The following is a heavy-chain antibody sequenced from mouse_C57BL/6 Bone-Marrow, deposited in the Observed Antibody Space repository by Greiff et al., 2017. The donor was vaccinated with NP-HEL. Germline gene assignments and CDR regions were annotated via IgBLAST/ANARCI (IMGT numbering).Heavy chain of an antibody. Sequence: QVQLKQPGAELVKPGASVKLSCKASGYTFTSYWMHWVKQRPGQGLEWIGMIHPNSGSTNYNEKFKSKATLTVDKPSSTAYMQLSSLTSEDSAVYYCARSPRWLLPAYWGQGTLVTVSA. D-gene: IGHD2-3*01. CDR3: ARSPRWLLPAY. CDR2: IHPNSGST. CDR1: GYTFTSYW. J-gene: IGHJ3*01. V-gene: IGHV1-64*01.